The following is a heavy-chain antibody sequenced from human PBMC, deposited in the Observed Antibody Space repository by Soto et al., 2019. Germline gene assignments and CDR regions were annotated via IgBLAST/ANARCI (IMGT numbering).Heavy chain of an antibody. CDR2: ISAYNGNR. V-gene: IGHV1-18*01. CDR1: GYTFTSYG. Sequence: ASVKVSCKASGYTFTSYGLSWVRQAPGQGLEWMGWISAYNGNRNYAQKVKGRVTMTTDTSTNTAYMELRSLRSDDTAVYYCARDQVGATGDYWGQGTLVTV. D-gene: IGHD1-26*01. J-gene: IGHJ4*02. CDR3: ARDQVGATGDY.